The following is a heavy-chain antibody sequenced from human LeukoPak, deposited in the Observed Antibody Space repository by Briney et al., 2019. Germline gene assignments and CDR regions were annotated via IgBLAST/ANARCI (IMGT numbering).Heavy chain of an antibody. CDR2: IYYRGST. CDR1: GGSISSYY. Sequence: PSETLSLTCTVSGGSISSYYWSWIRQPPGKGLEWIGYIYYRGSTNYNPSLKSRVTISVDTSKNQFSLKLSSVTAADTAVYYCARVGIAVAGIFDYWGQGTLVTVSS. V-gene: IGHV4-59*01. D-gene: IGHD6-19*01. J-gene: IGHJ4*02. CDR3: ARVGIAVAGIFDY.